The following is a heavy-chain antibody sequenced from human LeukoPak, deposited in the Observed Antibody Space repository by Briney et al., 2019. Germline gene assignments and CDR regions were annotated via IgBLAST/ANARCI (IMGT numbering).Heavy chain of an antibody. CDR3: AKGAGGFSYYNWFDP. D-gene: IGHD5-18*01. CDR2: IYYSGTT. J-gene: IGHJ5*02. Sequence: SETLSLTCTVSGGSISSYYWSWIRQPAGKGLEWIGSIYYSGTTHYNPSLESRVTISVDTSKNQFSLKLASVTAADTAIHYCAKGAGGFSYYNWFDPWGQGTLVTVSS. V-gene: IGHV4-4*07. CDR1: GGSISSYY.